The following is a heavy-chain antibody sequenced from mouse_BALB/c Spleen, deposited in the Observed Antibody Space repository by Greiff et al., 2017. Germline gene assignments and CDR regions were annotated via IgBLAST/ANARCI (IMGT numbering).Heavy chain of an antibody. D-gene: IGHD1-1*01. CDR1: GFSLSTSGMG. V-gene: IGHV8-8*01. CDR2: IWWDDDK. J-gene: IGHJ4*01. CDR3: ARMGYYGSRAMDY. Sequence: QVQLKESGPGILQPSQTLSLTCSFSGFSLSTSGMGVGWIRQPSGKGLEWLAHIWWDDDKRYNPALKSRLTISKDTSSNQVFLKIASVDTADTATYYCARMGYYGSRAMDYWGQGTSVTVSS.